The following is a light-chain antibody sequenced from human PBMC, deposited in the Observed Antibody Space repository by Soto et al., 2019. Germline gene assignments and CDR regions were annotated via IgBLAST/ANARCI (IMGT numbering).Light chain of an antibody. CDR3: QQYDSSPFT. J-gene: IGKJ5*01. V-gene: IGKV3-20*01. Sequence: EIVLTQSPGTLSLSPGERATLSCRASQSVSSSYLAWYQQKPGQAPWLLIYGASRRASGVPDRFSGSGSGTDFTLTISGLEPDDFAVYYCQQYDSSPFTFGQGTRLEIK. CDR1: QSVSSSY. CDR2: GAS.